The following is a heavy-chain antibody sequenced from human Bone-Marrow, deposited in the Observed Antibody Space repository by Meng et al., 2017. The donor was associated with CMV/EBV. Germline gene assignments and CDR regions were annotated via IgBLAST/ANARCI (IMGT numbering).Heavy chain of an antibody. Sequence: ASVKVSCKASGYTFTSYGISWVRQAPGQGLEWMGWISAYNGNTNYAQKLQGRVTMTTDTSTSTAYMELRSLRSDDTAVYYCARALKYCSRTSCRQPLGYWGQGTLVTVSS. CDR3: ARALKYCSRTSCRQPLGY. D-gene: IGHD2-2*01. V-gene: IGHV1-18*01. J-gene: IGHJ4*02. CDR1: GYTFTSYG. CDR2: ISAYNGNT.